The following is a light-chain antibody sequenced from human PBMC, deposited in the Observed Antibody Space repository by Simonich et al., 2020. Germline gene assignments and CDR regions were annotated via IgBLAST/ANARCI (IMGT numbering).Light chain of an antibody. V-gene: IGKV3-11*01. CDR1: QSVCSY. CDR3: QQRSNWPPIFT. CDR2: DAS. J-gene: IGKJ3*01. Sequence: EIVLTQSPATLSLSPGERATLSCRASQSVCSYLAWYQQKPGQAPRLLIDDASNRATCIPARFSGSGSGTDFTLTISSLEPEDFAVYYCQQRSNWPPIFTFGPGTKVDIK.